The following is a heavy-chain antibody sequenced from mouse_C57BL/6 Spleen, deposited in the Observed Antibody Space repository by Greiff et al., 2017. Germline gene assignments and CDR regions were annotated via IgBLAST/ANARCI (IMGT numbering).Heavy chain of an antibody. J-gene: IGHJ2*01. V-gene: IGHV1-69*01. D-gene: IGHD2-1*01. CDR3: ARSAGGNYYFDY. Sequence: QVQLQQPGAELVMPGASVKLSCKASGYTFTSYWMHWVKQRPGQGLEWIGENDPSDSYTNYNQKFKGKSTLTVDKSSSTAYMQLSSLTSEDSAVYYCARSAGGNYYFDYWGQGTTLTVSS. CDR2: NDPSDSYT. CDR1: GYTFTSYW.